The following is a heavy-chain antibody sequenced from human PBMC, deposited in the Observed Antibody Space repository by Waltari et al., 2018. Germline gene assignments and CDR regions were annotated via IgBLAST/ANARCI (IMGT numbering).Heavy chain of an antibody. V-gene: IGHV3-30*02. D-gene: IGHD3-3*01. Sequence: QEQLVESGGGVVQPGGSLRLSCAASGFAFTTYGMHWVRQAPGKGLEWVAFIRYDGIEKFYADSVKGRFTISRDNPKNTLYLQMNSLRAEDTGVYYCAKDILVTMCGVVDKDVWGKGTTVSVSS. CDR2: IRYDGIEK. CDR3: AKDILVTMCGVVDKDV. CDR1: GFAFTTYG. J-gene: IGHJ6*04.